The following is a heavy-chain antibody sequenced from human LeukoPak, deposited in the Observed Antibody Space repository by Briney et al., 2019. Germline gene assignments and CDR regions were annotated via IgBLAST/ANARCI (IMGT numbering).Heavy chain of an antibody. CDR2: IIPMFATT. CDR1: GGTFSSYA. V-gene: IGHV1-69*13. CDR3: ARVPYYYGSGSYVY. D-gene: IGHD3-10*01. Sequence: ASVKVSCKASGGTFSSYAINWVRQAPGQGLEWMGGIIPMFATTNYAQKFQGRVTITADESASTAYMELSSLRSEDTAVYYCARVPYYYGSGSYVYWGQGTLVTVSS. J-gene: IGHJ4*02.